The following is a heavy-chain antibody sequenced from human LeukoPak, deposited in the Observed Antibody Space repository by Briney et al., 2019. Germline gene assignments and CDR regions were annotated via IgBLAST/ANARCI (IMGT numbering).Heavy chain of an antibody. Sequence: GGSLRLSCAASGFTFTSYSMNWVRQAPGKGLVWVSRISPTGSTTSYADSVKGRFTVSRDNAKNTLYLQVNNLRAEDTAVYYCARGPNSNWSGLDFWGQGTLLTVSS. CDR2: ISPTGSTT. V-gene: IGHV3-74*01. CDR1: GFTFTSYS. J-gene: IGHJ4*02. D-gene: IGHD6-6*01. CDR3: ARGPNSNWSGLDF.